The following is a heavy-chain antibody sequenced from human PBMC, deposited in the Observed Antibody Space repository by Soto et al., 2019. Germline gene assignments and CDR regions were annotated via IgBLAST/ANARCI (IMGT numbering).Heavy chain of an antibody. CDR1: GFTFSSYA. D-gene: IGHD4-17*01. Sequence: PGGSLRLSCAASGFTFSSYAMSWVRQAPGKGLEWVSAISGSGGSTYYADSVKGRFTISRDNSKNTLYLQMNSLRAEDTAVYYCATTGTVTQDYDAFDIWGQGTMVTVSS. CDR3: ATTGTVTQDYDAFDI. J-gene: IGHJ3*02. CDR2: ISGSGGST. V-gene: IGHV3-23*01.